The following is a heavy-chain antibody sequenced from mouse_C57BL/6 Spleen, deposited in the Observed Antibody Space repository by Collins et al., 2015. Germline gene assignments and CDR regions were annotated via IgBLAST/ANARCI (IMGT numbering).Heavy chain of an antibody. CDR2: INSNGGST. D-gene: IGHD1-1*02. CDR1: GFTFSSYY. Sequence: DVKLVESGGGLVKLGGSLKLSCAASGFTFSSYYMSWVRQTPEKRLELVAAINSNGGSTYYPDTVKGRFTISRDNAKNTLYLQMSSLKSEDTALYYCARDYDYAMDYWGQGTSVTVSS. J-gene: IGHJ4*01. V-gene: IGHV5-6-2*01. CDR3: ARDYDYAMDY.